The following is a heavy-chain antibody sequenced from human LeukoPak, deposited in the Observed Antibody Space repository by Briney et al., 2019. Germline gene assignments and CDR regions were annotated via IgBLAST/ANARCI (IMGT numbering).Heavy chain of an antibody. V-gene: IGHV1-69*06. Sequence: SVKVSYKASGGTFSSYAISWVRQAPGQGLEWMGGIIPIFGTANYAQKFQGRVTITADKSTSTAYMELSSLRSEDTAVYYCARGIGYCSSTSCYAGVFDYWGQGTLATVSS. CDR1: GGTFSSYA. CDR3: ARGIGYCSSTSCYAGVFDY. CDR2: IIPIFGTA. D-gene: IGHD2-2*01. J-gene: IGHJ4*02.